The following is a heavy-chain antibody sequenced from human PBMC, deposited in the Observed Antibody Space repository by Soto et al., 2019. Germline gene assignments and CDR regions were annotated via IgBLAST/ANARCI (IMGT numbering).Heavy chain of an antibody. CDR2: IWYDGSNK. CDR1: GFTFSSYG. V-gene: IGHV3-33*01. CDR3: ARDRYSSGWYDLDY. J-gene: IGHJ4*02. D-gene: IGHD6-19*01. Sequence: QVQLVEAGGGVVQPGRSLRLSCAASGFTFSSYGMHWVRQAPGKGLEWVSVIWYDGSNKYYADSVKGRFTISRDNFENTLYLQMNSLRAEDTAVYYCARDRYSSGWYDLDYWGQGTQVTVSS.